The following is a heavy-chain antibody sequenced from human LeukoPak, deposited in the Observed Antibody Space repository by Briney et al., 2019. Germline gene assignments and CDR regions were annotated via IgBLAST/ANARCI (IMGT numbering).Heavy chain of an antibody. Sequence: PSETLSLTCTVSGGSISSYYWSWIRQPPGKGLEWIGYIYYSGSTNYNPSLKSRVTISVDTSKNQNSLKLSSVTAADTAVYYCARFHTFGYYDFWSGFYYFDYWGQGTLVTVSS. J-gene: IGHJ4*02. V-gene: IGHV4-59*01. D-gene: IGHD3-3*01. CDR3: ARFHTFGYYDFWSGFYYFDY. CDR1: GGSISSYY. CDR2: IYYSGST.